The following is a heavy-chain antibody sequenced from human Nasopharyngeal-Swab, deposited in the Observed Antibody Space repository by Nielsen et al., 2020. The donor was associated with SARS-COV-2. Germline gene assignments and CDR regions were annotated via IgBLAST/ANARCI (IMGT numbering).Heavy chain of an antibody. J-gene: IGHJ6*03. V-gene: IGHV3-11*06. CDR1: GFTFSDYY. CDR3: ARDRPDYDLWSGYSSYYYYYMDV. CDR2: ISSSSSYT. D-gene: IGHD3-3*01. Sequence: GESLKISCAASGFTFSDYYMSWIRQAPGKGLEWVSYISSSSSYTNYADSVKGRFTISRDNAKNSLYLQMNSLRAEDTAVYYCARDRPDYDLWSGYSSYYYYYMDVWGKGTTVTVSS.